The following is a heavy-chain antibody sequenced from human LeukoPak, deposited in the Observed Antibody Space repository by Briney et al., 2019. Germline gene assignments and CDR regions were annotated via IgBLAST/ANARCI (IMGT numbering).Heavy chain of an antibody. Sequence: GASVKVSCKASGYTFTVYYMHWVRLAPGPGLEWMGWINPNSGGTNYAQKFQGRVTMTRDTSISTAYMELSRLRSDDTAVYYCARDRVVVPAAFDYWGQGTLVTVSS. CDR3: ARDRVVVPAAFDY. D-gene: IGHD2-2*01. J-gene: IGHJ4*02. CDR2: INPNSGGT. V-gene: IGHV1-2*02. CDR1: GYTFTVYY.